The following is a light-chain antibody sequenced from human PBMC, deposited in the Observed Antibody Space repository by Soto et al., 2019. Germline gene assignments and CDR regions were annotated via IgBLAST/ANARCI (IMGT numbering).Light chain of an antibody. J-gene: IGKJ1*01. CDR1: QSISSS. V-gene: IGKV3-20*01. CDR2: GAS. CDR3: QQYSNSPGT. Sequence: EIVLTQSPGTLSLSPGERATLSCRASQSISSSLAWYQQKPGQAPRLLIYGASSRATGVPARFSGSGSGTDFTLSISRLEPEGFAVYYCQQYSNSPGTFGQGPKVEIK.